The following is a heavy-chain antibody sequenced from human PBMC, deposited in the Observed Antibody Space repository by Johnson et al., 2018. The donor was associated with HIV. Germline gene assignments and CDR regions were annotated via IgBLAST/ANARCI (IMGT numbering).Heavy chain of an antibody. V-gene: IGHV3-9*01. J-gene: IGHJ3*02. CDR2: ISWNSGSI. Sequence: LLVESGGGLVQPGRSLRLSCAASGFSFDDYAMHWVRQPPGKGLEWVSGISWNSGSIGYADSVQGRFTISRDNAKNTLYLQMHSLETEDTAVYYCTAPIVGAIDAFDILGQGTKVTVSS. CDR3: TAPIVGAIDAFDI. D-gene: IGHD1-26*01. CDR1: GFSFDDYA.